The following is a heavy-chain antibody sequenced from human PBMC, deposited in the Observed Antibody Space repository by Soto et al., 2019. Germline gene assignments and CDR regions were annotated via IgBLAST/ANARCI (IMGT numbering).Heavy chain of an antibody. CDR2: IWYDGSNK. V-gene: IGHV3-33*01. J-gene: IGHJ6*02. Sequence: GGSLRLSCAASGFTFSSYGMHWVRQAPGKGLEWVAVIWYDGSNKYYADSVKGRFTISRDNSKNTLYLQMNSLRAEDTAVYYCARDSSMVRGVTTDYYYGMDFWGQGTTVTVSS. D-gene: IGHD3-10*01. CDR3: ARDSSMVRGVTTDYYYGMDF. CDR1: GFTFSSYG.